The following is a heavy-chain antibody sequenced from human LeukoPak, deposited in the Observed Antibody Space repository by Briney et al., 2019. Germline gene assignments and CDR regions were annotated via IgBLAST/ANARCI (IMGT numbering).Heavy chain of an antibody. V-gene: IGHV3-21*01. CDR3: ARGVRGPTTPFDY. D-gene: IGHD1-26*01. CDR2: ISSSSSYI. Sequence: GGSLRLSCAASGFTFSSYSMNWVRQAPGKGLEWVSSISSSSSYIYYADSVKGRFTITRDNAKDSLYLQMNSLRAEDTAVYYCARGVRGPTTPFDYWGQGTLVTVSS. J-gene: IGHJ4*02. CDR1: GFTFSSYS.